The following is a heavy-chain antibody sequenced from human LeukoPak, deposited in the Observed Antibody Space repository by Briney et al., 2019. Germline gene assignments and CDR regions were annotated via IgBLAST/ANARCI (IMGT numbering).Heavy chain of an antibody. CDR3: AGFADAFDI. V-gene: IGHV3-30*04. J-gene: IGHJ3*02. Sequence: GRSLRLSCAASGFTFSSYAMHWVRQAPGKGLEWVAVISYDGSNKYYADSVKGRFTISRDNSKNTLYLQMNSLRAEDTAVYYCAGFADAFDIWGQGTMVTVSS. CDR1: GFTFSSYA. CDR2: ISYDGSNK.